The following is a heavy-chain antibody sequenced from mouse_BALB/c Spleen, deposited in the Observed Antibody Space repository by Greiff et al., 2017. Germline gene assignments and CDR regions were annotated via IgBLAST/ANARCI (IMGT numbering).Heavy chain of an antibody. CDR1: GYSITSGYY. J-gene: IGHJ1*01. D-gene: IGHD1-1*01. Sequence: EVKLVESGPGLVKPSQSLSLTCSVTGYSITSGYYWNWIRQFPGNKLEWMGYISYDGSNNYNPSLKNRISITRDTSKNQFFLKLNSVTTEDTATYYCAREDGSSWYFDVWAQGPRSPSPQ. CDR3: AREDGSSWYFDV. V-gene: IGHV3-6*02. CDR2: ISYDGSN.